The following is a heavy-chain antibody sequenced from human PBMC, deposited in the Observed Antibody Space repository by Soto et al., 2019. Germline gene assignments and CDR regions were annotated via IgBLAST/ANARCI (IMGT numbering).Heavy chain of an antibody. J-gene: IGHJ6*02. D-gene: IGHD4-4*01. Sequence: QVQLVQSGAEVKKPGSSVKVSCKASGGTFSSYAISWVRQAPGQGLEWMGGISPIFGTANYAQKFQGRVTITADESTSTAYRELSSLRSEDTAVYYCARECVTLYYYYGMDVWGQGTTVTVSS. CDR3: ARECVTLYYYYGMDV. CDR2: ISPIFGTA. V-gene: IGHV1-69*01. CDR1: GGTFSSYA.